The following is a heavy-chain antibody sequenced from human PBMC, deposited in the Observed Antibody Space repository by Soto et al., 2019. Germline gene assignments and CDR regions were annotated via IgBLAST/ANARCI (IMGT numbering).Heavy chain of an antibody. CDR3: VRVAGRASCYETDA. J-gene: IGHJ1*01. CDR1: GGSVSSKRAT. D-gene: IGHD2-2*01. V-gene: IGHV6-1*01. CDR2: TYYRSKWST. Sequence: PSQTRSLTCAISGGSVSSKRATWNWIRQSPSRGLEWLGRTYYRSKWSTDYAVSVRGRVTVNPDTSKNQFSLHLNSVTPEDTAVYFCVRVAGRASCYETDAWGHGIPVPVSS.